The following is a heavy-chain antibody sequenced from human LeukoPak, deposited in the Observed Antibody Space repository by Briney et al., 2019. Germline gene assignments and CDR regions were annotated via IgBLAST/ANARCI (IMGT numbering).Heavy chain of an antibody. Sequence: GCLSLSRAVSGFTFRTYSMNWVRQAPGPQLGCVSSISDGSTYIYYEDSVKGRFTTSRDNAENSLFLQINSLRADDTAVYYCARGLVVVPSAIRTYYYYYMDVWGKGTTVTVSS. CDR1: GFTFRTYS. CDR3: ARGLVVVPSAIRTYYYYYMDV. V-gene: IGHV3-21*01. J-gene: IGHJ6*03. D-gene: IGHD2-2*02. CDR2: ISDGSTYI.